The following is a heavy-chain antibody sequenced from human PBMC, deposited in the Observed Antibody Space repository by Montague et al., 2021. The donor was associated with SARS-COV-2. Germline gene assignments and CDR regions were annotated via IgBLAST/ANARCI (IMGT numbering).Heavy chain of an antibody. V-gene: IGHV4-4*02. CDR1: GGSISSSNW. J-gene: IGHJ4*02. D-gene: IGHD4/OR15-4a*01. CDR3: ARDATMVSHSYFDY. CDR2: IYHSGST. Sequence: SETLSLTCAVPGGSISSSNWWSWVRQPPGKGLEWIGEIYHSGSTDYNPSLKSRITISVDKFKNQFSLKLSSVTAADTAVYYCARDATMVSHSYFDYWGQGTLVTVSS.